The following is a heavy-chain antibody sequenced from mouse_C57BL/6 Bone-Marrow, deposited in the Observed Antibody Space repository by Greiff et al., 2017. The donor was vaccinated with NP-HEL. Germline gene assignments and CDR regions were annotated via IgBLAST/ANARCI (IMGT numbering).Heavy chain of an antibody. Sequence: VQLQQPGAELVKPGASVKMSCKASGYTFTSYWITWVKQRPGQGLEWIGDIYPGSGSTNYNEKCKSKATLTVDTSSSTAYMQLSSLTSEDSAVYYCARATMVTTGFAYWGQGTLVTVSA. J-gene: IGHJ3*01. CDR3: ARATMVTTGFAY. D-gene: IGHD2-2*01. V-gene: IGHV1-55*01. CDR2: IYPGSGST. CDR1: GYTFTSYW.